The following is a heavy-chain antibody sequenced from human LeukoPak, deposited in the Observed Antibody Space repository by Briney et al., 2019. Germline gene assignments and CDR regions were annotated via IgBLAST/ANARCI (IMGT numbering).Heavy chain of an antibody. CDR1: GFTLSSYE. J-gene: IGHJ3*02. CDR3: VRGLYGTRGDAFDI. Sequence: GGSLRLSCAASGFTLSSYEMHWVRQAPGKGLEWVAYVSSSGGSMLYADSVKGRFTISRDKAKNSLSLQLNSLRAEDTAVYYCVRGLYGTRGDAFDIWGQGTMVTVSS. D-gene: IGHD3-10*01. V-gene: IGHV3-48*01. CDR2: VSSSGGSM.